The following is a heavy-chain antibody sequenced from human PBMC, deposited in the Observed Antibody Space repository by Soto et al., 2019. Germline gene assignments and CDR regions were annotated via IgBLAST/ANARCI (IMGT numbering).Heavy chain of an antibody. CDR1: GYTFTGYY. CDR2: INRNSGGT. CDR3: ARVSRSYLGALFMDV. J-gene: IGHJ6*02. V-gene: IGHV1-2*04. D-gene: IGHD6-13*01. Sequence: GASVKVSCKASGYTFTGYYMHWARQAPGQGLEWMGWINRNSGGTNYAQKFQGWVTMTRDTSINTAYMELSRLRSDDTALYYCARVSRSYLGALFMDVWGQGTTVPVSS.